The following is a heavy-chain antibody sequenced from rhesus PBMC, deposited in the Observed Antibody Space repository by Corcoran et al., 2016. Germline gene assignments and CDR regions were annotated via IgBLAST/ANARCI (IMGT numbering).Heavy chain of an antibody. CDR2: CYGGRWST. CDR3: ARSYSSWPDFDS. V-gene: IGHV4-73*01. Sequence: QVKLQQWGEGLVKPSETLSLTCAVYGASISSNYWSWIRQPPGKGLEWIGYCYGGRWSTTHNPPLKSRVTTSKDTPKTQFSLKLFSVTAADTAVYYCARSYSSWPDFDSWGQGVLVTVSS. CDR1: GASISSNY. J-gene: IGHJ4*01. D-gene: IGHD6-13*01.